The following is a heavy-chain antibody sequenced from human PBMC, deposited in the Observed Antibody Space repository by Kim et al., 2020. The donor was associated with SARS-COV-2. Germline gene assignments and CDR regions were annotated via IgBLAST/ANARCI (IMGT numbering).Heavy chain of an antibody. CDR1: GGSFSGYY. Sequence: SETLSLTCAVYGGSFSGYYWSWIRQPPGKGLEWIGEINHSGSTNYNPSLKSRVTISVDTSKNQFSLKLSSVTAADTAVYYCARRGLRRGWFDPWGQGTLVTVSS. CDR3: ARRGLRRGWFDP. J-gene: IGHJ5*02. V-gene: IGHV4-34*01. CDR2: INHSGST. D-gene: IGHD4-17*01.